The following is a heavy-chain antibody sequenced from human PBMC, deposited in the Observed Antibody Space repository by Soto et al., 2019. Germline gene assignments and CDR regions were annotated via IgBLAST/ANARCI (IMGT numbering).Heavy chain of an antibody. V-gene: IGHV4-4*09. CDR1: GGSMNGYY. CDR3: ARSGATPGTNIDF. D-gene: IGHD6-13*01. CDR2: IYFSGST. Sequence: QVQLQESGPGLVKPSETLSLTCSVSGGSMNGYYWSWIRQTPGQGLEWLGFIYFSGSTRYNPSLMSRLTISLDKSKRQFSMSLSSVTAADTAVYYCARSGATPGTNIDFWGQGTLVTVSS. J-gene: IGHJ4*02.